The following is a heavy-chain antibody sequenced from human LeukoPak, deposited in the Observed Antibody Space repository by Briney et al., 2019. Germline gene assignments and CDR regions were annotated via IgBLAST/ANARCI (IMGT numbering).Heavy chain of an antibody. V-gene: IGHV1-18*01. Sequence: ASVKVSCKASGYTFTSYAMHWVRQAPGQRLEWMGWISAYNGNTNYAQKLQGRVTMTTDTSTSTAYMELRSLRSDDTAVYYCARDLFTMVRGVIIGPNWFDPWGQGTLVTVSS. CDR3: ARDLFTMVRGVIIGPNWFDP. D-gene: IGHD3-10*01. CDR2: ISAYNGNT. CDR1: GYTFTSYA. J-gene: IGHJ5*02.